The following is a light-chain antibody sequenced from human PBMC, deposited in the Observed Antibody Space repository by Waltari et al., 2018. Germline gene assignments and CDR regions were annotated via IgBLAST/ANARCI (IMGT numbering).Light chain of an antibody. V-gene: IGKV3-15*01. CDR1: QSVGTK. CDR3: QQYDSWPFT. J-gene: IGKJ4*01. Sequence: ETVMTQSPATLSASPGERATLSCRASQSVGTKLAWYQRTHGQPPRLLIYGASTRTTGIPARFIGSGSGTEFTLTISSLQSEDFDVYYCQQYDSWPFTFGGGTKVEIK. CDR2: GAS.